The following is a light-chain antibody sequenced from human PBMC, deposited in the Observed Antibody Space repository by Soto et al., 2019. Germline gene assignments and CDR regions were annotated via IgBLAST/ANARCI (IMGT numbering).Light chain of an antibody. J-gene: IGLJ3*02. Sequence: QSVLTQPRSVSGSPGQSVTISCTGTSSDVGAYDYVSWHQQHPGKAPKLMIYDVTKRPSGVPDRFSGSKSGNTASLTISGLQGEDEADYYCCSYTDTYTWVFGGGTKVTVL. CDR1: SSDVGAYDY. CDR2: DVT. CDR3: CSYTDTYTWV. V-gene: IGLV2-11*01.